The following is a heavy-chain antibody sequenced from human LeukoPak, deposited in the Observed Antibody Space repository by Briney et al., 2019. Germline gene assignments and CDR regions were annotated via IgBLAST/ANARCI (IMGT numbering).Heavy chain of an antibody. J-gene: IGHJ4*02. CDR3: ARLDSKYSSGLFDY. CDR2: IYYSGST. D-gene: IGHD6-19*01. Sequence: SETLSLTCTVSGGSISSSSYYWGWIRQPPGKGLEWIGSIYYSGSTYYNPSLKSRVTISVDTSKNQFSLKLSSVTAADTAVYYCARLDSKYSSGLFDYWGQGTLVTVSS. V-gene: IGHV4-39*01. CDR1: GGSISSSSYY.